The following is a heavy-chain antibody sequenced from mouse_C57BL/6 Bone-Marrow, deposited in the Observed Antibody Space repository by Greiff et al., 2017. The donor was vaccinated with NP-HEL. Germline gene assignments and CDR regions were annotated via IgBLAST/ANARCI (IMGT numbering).Heavy chain of an antibody. J-gene: IGHJ4*01. CDR1: GFTFSDYY. CDR2: INYDGSST. V-gene: IGHV5-16*01. Sequence: EVQLVESEGGLVQPGSSMKLSCTASGFTFSDYYMAWVRQVPEKGLEWVANINYDGSSTYYLDSLKSRFIISRDNAKNILYLQMSSLKSEDTATYYFAREGYYGSSYYAMDYWGQGTSVTVSS. CDR3: AREGYYGSSYYAMDY. D-gene: IGHD1-1*01.